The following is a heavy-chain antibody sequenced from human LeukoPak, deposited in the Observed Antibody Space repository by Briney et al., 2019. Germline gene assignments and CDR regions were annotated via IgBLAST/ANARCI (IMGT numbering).Heavy chain of an antibody. CDR3: ARVLGNEDAFDI. J-gene: IGHJ3*02. CDR2: ITSSSGYT. Sequence: GGSLRLSCAASGFTFSSYSMNWIRQAPGKGLEWVSFITSSSGYTNYADSVKGRFTISRDNAKNSLYLQMSSLRAEDTAVYYCARVLGNEDAFDIWGQGTMVTVSS. V-gene: IGHV3-21*04. D-gene: IGHD1-1*01. CDR1: GFTFSSYS.